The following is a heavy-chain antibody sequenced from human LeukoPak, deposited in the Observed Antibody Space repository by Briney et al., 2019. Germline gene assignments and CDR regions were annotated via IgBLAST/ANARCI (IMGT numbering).Heavy chain of an antibody. CDR2: IYSGGST. Sequence: PWGSLRLSCAASGFTFSNAWMSWVRQAPGKGLEWVSVIYSGGSTYYADSVKGRFTISRDNSKNTLYLQMNSLRAEDTAVYYCARHIAAALHAFDIWGQGTMVTVSS. D-gene: IGHD6-13*01. V-gene: IGHV3-66*04. J-gene: IGHJ3*02. CDR1: GFTFSNAW. CDR3: ARHIAAALHAFDI.